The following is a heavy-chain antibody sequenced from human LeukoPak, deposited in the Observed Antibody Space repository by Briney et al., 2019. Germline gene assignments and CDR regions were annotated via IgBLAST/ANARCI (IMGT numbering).Heavy chain of an antibody. V-gene: IGHV4-34*01. CDR3: ARESVRGPRFDY. Sequence: SETLSLTCAVYGGSFSGYYWSWIRQPPGKGLEWIGEINHSGSTNYNPSLKSRVTISVDTSKNQFSLKLSSVTAADTAVYYCARESVRGPRFDYWGQGTLVTVSS. CDR1: GGSFSGYY. J-gene: IGHJ4*02. CDR2: INHSGST. D-gene: IGHD3-10*01.